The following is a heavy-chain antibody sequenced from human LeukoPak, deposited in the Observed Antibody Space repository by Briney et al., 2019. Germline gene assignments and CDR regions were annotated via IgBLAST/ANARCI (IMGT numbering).Heavy chain of an antibody. CDR2: ISSSGSTI. Sequence: GRSLRLSCAASGFTFSDYYMSWIRQAPGKGREWVSYISSSGSTIYYADSVKGRFTISRDNAKNSLYLQMNNLRAEDTAVYYCARFLGGAGSWHFDYWGQGTLVTVSS. J-gene: IGHJ4*02. V-gene: IGHV3-11*01. CDR3: ARFLGGAGSWHFDY. CDR1: GFTFSDYY. D-gene: IGHD2-21*01.